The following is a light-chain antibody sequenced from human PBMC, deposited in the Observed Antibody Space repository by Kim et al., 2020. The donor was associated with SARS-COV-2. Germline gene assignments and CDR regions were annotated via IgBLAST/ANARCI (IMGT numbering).Light chain of an antibody. CDR1: QSVNSRV. CDR2: GAS. Sequence: LAPGERGTPSCRARQSVNSRVLALFQGKTGQAPRLLIFGASRLAPCVPDRFRGSGSGTEFTLPISSLEPEDFAVYYWQQYGTLPYPFGQGTKLQI. CDR3: QQYGTLPYP. V-gene: IGKV3-20*01. J-gene: IGKJ2*01.